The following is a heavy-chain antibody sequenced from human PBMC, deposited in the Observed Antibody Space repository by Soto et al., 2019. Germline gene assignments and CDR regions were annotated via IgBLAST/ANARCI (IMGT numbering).Heavy chain of an antibody. CDR1: GYILDNHA. Sequence: QIQVVQSEVEVKRPGASVRISCKASGYILDNHAVTWVRQAPGQGLEWMGWIGALLYNDATNHARKFQGRLTMARDPSPNTVYMDLGSLRSDDTAVYYCARGTKGAGGWYFDLWGRGTLVVVSS. J-gene: IGHJ2*01. V-gene: IGHV1-18*01. CDR2: IGALLYNDAT. D-gene: IGHD2-8*01. CDR3: ARGTKGAGGWYFDL.